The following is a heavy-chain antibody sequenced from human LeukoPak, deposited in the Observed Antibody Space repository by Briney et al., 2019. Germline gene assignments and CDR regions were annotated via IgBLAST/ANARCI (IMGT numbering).Heavy chain of an antibody. D-gene: IGHD3-3*01. J-gene: IGHJ3*02. CDR2: ISHSGST. V-gene: IGHV4-39*01. CDR1: GDSISSSSYSSTYY. Sequence: SETLSLTCTVSGDSISSSSYSSTYYWAWTRQPPGKGLEWIGSISHSGSTYYNPSLKSRVTISVDTSKNQFSLKVGSVTAADTAVYYCARRKVGVVRAFDIWGQGTMVTVSS. CDR3: ARRKVGVVRAFDI.